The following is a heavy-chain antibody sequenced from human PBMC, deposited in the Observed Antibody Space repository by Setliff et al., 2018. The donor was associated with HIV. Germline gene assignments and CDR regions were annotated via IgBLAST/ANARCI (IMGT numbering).Heavy chain of an antibody. Sequence: GGSLRLSCAASGFTFSTYAMSWVRQAPGKGLEWVSVISGSGTTTYYADSVKGRFTISRDDAKNTLYLQMNSLRAEDTAVYYCAKDKGQKYADYWGQGTMVTVSS. CDR3: AKDKGQKYADY. D-gene: IGHD3-10*01. CDR1: GFTFSTYA. CDR2: ISGSGTTT. J-gene: IGHJ4*02. V-gene: IGHV3-23*01.